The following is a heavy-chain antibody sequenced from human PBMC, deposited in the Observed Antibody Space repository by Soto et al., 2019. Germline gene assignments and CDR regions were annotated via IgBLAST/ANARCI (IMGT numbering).Heavy chain of an antibody. CDR3: ARGWTEVATAY. Sequence: SETLSLTCAVSGYSLSSGYYCGWVRQSPGKGLEWIGSIHHGGSPLYNPSLKGRIAISMDTSKNQVSLNLSSATAADTGIYYCARGWTEVATAYWGQGTQVTVS. CDR1: GYSLSSGYY. J-gene: IGHJ4*02. D-gene: IGHD2-21*02. V-gene: IGHV4-38-2*01. CDR2: IHHGGSP.